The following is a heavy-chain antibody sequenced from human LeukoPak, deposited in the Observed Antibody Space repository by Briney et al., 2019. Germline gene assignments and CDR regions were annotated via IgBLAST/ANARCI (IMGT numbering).Heavy chain of an antibody. D-gene: IGHD2-2*01. CDR2: IYYSGST. CDR1: GGSISSSSYY. J-gene: IGHJ5*02. V-gene: IGHV4-61*01. Sequence: SETLSLTCTVSGGSISSSSYYWSWIRQPPGKGLEWIGYIYYSGSTNYNPSLKSRVTISVDTSKNQFSLKLSSVTAADTAVYYCERVRGEYQLPGLNWFDPWGQGTLVTVSS. CDR3: ERVRGEYQLPGLNWFDP.